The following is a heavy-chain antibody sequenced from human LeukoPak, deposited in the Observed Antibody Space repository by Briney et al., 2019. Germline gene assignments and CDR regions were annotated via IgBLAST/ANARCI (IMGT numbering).Heavy chain of an antibody. V-gene: IGHV3-9*01. CDR1: GFTFDDYA. D-gene: IGHD3-22*01. J-gene: IGHJ4*02. CDR2: ISWNSGSI. CDR3: AKGFSYYDSSFGY. Sequence: GRSLRLSCAASGFTFDDYAMHWVRQAPGEGLEWVSGISWNSGSIGYADSVKGRFTISRDNAKNSLYLQMNSLRAEDTALYYCAKGFSYYDSSFGYWGQGTLVTVSS.